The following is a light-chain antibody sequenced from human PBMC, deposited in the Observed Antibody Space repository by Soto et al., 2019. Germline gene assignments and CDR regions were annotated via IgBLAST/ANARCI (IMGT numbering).Light chain of an antibody. CDR2: DVS. J-gene: IGLJ1*01. V-gene: IGLV2-14*01. CDR3: CSYTRSGTLI. CDR1: SGDIGDYNY. Sequence: QSALTQHASGSGSPGQSITISCVGTSGDIGDYNYVSCYQQHPGTAPKVIIYDVSSRPAGVSYRFSGTKSGNTASLTVSGLQADDEAYYYCCSYTRSGTLIFGTGTKVTVL.